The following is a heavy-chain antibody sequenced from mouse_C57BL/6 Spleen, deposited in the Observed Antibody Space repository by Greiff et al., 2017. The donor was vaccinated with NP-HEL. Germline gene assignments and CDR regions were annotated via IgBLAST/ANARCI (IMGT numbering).Heavy chain of an antibody. CDR2: INPSTGGT. CDR1: GYSFTGYY. J-gene: IGHJ4*01. CDR3: ASYDYDAMDY. V-gene: IGHV1-42*01. D-gene: IGHD1-1*02. Sequence: VQLQQSGPELVKPGASVKISCKASGYSFTGYYMNWVKQSPEKSLEWIGEINPSTGGTTYNQKFKAKATLTVDKSSSTAYMQLKSLTSEDSAVYYCASYDYDAMDYWGQGTSVTVSS.